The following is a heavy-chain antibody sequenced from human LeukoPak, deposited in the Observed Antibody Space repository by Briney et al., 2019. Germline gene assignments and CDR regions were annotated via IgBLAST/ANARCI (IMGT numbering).Heavy chain of an antibody. V-gene: IGHV3-15*01. J-gene: IGHJ4*02. CDR1: GFTFSNAW. CDR2: IKNKTDGGTK. Sequence: PGGSLRLYCAASGFTFSNAWMSWVRQAPGKGLEWVGRIKNKTDGGTKDYAAPVKGRFTISRDDSKNTLYLQMNNLKTEDTAVYYCTTRSYCSGGSCRMDFDYWGQGTLVTVSS. CDR3: TTRSYCSGGSCRMDFDY. D-gene: IGHD2-15*01.